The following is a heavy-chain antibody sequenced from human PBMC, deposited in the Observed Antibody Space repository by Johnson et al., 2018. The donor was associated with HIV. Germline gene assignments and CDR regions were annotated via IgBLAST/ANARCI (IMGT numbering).Heavy chain of an antibody. D-gene: IGHD6-19*01. J-gene: IGHJ3*02. V-gene: IGHV3-30*19. Sequence: QVQLVESGGGVVQPGGSLRLSCAASGFTFNTYGMDWVRQAPGKGLEWVAVISFDGSKKYYADSVKGRFTISRDNSKNTLYLQMNSLRAGDTAVYYCARDQSNGWNRGAVDIWGQGTVVTVSS. CDR1: GFTFNTYG. CDR3: ARDQSNGWNRGAVDI. CDR2: ISFDGSKK.